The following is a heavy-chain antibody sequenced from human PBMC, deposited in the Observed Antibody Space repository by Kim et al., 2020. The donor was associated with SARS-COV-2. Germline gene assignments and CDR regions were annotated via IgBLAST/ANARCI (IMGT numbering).Heavy chain of an antibody. D-gene: IGHD3-10*01. V-gene: IGHV3-23*01. CDR3: AKDSGAHDY. CDR2: T. J-gene: IGHJ4*02. Sequence: TSYADSVKGRFTISRDNSENTLYLQINSLRAEDAAVYYCAKDSGAHDYWGQGTLVTVSS.